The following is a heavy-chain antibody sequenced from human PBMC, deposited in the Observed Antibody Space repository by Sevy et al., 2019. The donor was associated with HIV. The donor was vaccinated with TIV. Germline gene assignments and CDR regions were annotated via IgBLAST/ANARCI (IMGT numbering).Heavy chain of an antibody. CDR3: ARERVSMVRGVIITRGKYYYYYMDV. D-gene: IGHD3-10*01. J-gene: IGHJ6*03. CDR2: IWYDGSNK. V-gene: IGHV3-33*01. CDR1: GFTSSSYG. Sequence: GGSLRLSCAASGFTSSSYGMHWVRQAPGKGLEWVAVIWYDGSNKYYADSVKGRFTISRDNSKNTLYLQMNSLRAEDTAVYYCARERVSMVRGVIITRGKYYYYYMDVWGKGTTVTVSS.